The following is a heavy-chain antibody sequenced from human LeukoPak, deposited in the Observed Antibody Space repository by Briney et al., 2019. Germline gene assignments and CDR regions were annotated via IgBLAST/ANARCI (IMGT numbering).Heavy chain of an antibody. CDR2: IRSNGGGT. V-gene: IGHV3-64D*06. J-gene: IGHJ4*02. CDR3: VRLGGDDFDS. Sequence: PGGSLRLSCSASGFRFSDYSMHWVRQAPGKGLEYVSAIRSNGGGTNYADSVKGRFTISRDNSKNTLYLQMSSLRAEDTAVYYCVRLGGDDFDSWGQGTQVTVSS. CDR1: GFRFSDYS. D-gene: IGHD1-26*01.